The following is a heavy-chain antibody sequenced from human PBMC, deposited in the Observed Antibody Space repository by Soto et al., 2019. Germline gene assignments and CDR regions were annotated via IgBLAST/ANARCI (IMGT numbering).Heavy chain of an antibody. V-gene: IGHV1-8*01. J-gene: IGHJ5*02. Sequence: GASVKVSCKASGYTFTSYDINWVRQATGQGLEWMGWMNPNSGNTGYAQKFQGRVTMTRNTSISTAYMELSSLRSEDTAVYYCARVTHIVGATCAWLDPWGQGTLVTVSS. CDR3: ARVTHIVGATCAWLDP. D-gene: IGHD1-26*01. CDR2: MNPNSGNT. CDR1: GYTFTSYD.